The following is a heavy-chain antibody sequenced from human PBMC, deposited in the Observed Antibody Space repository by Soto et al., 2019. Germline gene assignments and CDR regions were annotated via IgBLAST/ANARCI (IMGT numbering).Heavy chain of an antibody. CDR3: ARDLQAAAWAY. Sequence: PGGSLRLSCAASGFTFCSYGMHWVRQAPGKGLEWVAVISYDGSNKYYADSVKGRFTISRDNSKNTLYLQMNSLRAEDTAVYYCARDLQAAAWAYWGQGTLVTVSS. CDR1: GFTFCSYG. CDR2: ISYDGSNK. V-gene: IGHV3-30*03. J-gene: IGHJ4*02. D-gene: IGHD6-13*01.